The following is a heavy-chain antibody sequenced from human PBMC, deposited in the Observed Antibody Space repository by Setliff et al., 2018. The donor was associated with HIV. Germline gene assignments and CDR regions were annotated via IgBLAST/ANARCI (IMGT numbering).Heavy chain of an antibody. CDR2: IYYTGST. CDR1: GASISNHY. Sequence: ETLSLTCGVSGASISNHYWSWVRQSPGKGLEWIGYIYYTGSTNYNPSLKSRIAILLDTSKNQFSLKFNSVTAADTAVYYCATLPQGYDYFDYWGHGTLVTSPQ. CDR3: ATLPQGYDYFDY. D-gene: IGHD3-3*01. J-gene: IGHJ4*01. V-gene: IGHV4-59*11.